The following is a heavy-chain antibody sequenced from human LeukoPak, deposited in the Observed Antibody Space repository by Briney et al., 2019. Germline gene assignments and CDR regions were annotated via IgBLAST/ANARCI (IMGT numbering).Heavy chain of an antibody. CDR1: GYSFTSHY. V-gene: IGHV1-46*01. J-gene: IGHJ4*02. CDR3: ARSVQWPLYYFDY. CDR2: INPSGSST. Sequence: ASVKVSCKASGYSFTSHYMHWVRQAPGQGLEWLGLINPSGSSTLYAQKFQGRVTMTRDMSTTTDYMELSSLRSEDTAVYYCARSVQWPLYYFDYWGQGTLVTVSS. D-gene: IGHD6-19*01.